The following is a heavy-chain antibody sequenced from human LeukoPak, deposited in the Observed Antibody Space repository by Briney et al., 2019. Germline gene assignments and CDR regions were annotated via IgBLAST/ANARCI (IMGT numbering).Heavy chain of an antibody. CDR2: ISYDGNNK. D-gene: IGHD3-10*01. V-gene: IGHV3-30*18. CDR3: AKGVWVVRGVIGDAFDI. CDR1: GFTFSSCG. J-gene: IGHJ3*02. Sequence: TGGSLRLSCAASGFTFSSCGMHWVRQAPGKGLEWVAVISYDGNNKYYADSVKGRFTISRDNSKNTLYLQMNSLRAEDTAVYYCAKGVWVVRGVIGDAFDIWGQGTMVTVSS.